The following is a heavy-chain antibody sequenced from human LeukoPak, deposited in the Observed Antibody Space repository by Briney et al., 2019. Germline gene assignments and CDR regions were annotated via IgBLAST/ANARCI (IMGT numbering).Heavy chain of an antibody. CDR1: GFTFSMYT. CDR2: ISSSSITI. CDR3: ARDRGGSYSAIDY. V-gene: IGHV3-48*04. J-gene: IGHJ4*02. D-gene: IGHD2-15*01. Sequence: GGSLRFSCAASGFTFSMYTMDWVRQAPGKGLEWVSFISSSSITIYYADSVKGRFTISRDNAEKSLYLQMNSLRAEDTAVYYCARDRGGSYSAIDYWGQGTLVTVSS.